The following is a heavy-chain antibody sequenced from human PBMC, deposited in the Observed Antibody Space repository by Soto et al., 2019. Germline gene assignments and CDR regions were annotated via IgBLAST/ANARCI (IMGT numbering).Heavy chain of an antibody. CDR3: ARTRITGTRREYFDL. Sequence: HVQLQESGPGLVKPSQTLSLTCTVSGGSISSDDYYWSWIRQPPGKGLEWIGYIYYSGSTYYSPSLDSQVAVSVDTSKNQFTLNLSSVAAADTAVYYCARTRITGTRREYFDLWGRGTLVTVSS. CDR1: GGSISSDDYY. CDR2: IYYSGST. D-gene: IGHD1-20*01. J-gene: IGHJ2*01. V-gene: IGHV4-30-4*01.